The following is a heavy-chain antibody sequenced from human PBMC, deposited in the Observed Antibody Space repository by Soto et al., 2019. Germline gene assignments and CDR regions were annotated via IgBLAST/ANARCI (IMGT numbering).Heavy chain of an antibody. CDR1: GGSISSYY. V-gene: IGHV4-59*12. CDR3: ARARAMAIFDY. Sequence: SETLSLTCTVSGGSISSYYWSWIRQPPGKGLEWIGYIYHSGSTYYNPSLKSRVTISVDRSKNQFSLKLSSVTAADTAVYYCARARAMAIFDYWGQGTLVTVSS. CDR2: IYHSGST. J-gene: IGHJ4*02. D-gene: IGHD5-18*01.